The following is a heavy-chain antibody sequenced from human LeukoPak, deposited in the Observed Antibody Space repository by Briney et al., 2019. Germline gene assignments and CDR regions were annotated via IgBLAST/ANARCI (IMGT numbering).Heavy chain of an antibody. CDR2: SGNAGDT. J-gene: IGHJ4*02. CDR3: AKKTPGNYPYDY. Sequence: GGSLRLSCAASGFIVSDNYMSWVRQAPGKGLEWVSASGNAGDTYYADSVKGRFTISRDNSKKMLFLQMTSLRAEDTAVYYCAKKTPGNYPYDYWGQGTLVTVSP. D-gene: IGHD3-22*01. V-gene: IGHV3-53*01. CDR1: GFIVSDNY.